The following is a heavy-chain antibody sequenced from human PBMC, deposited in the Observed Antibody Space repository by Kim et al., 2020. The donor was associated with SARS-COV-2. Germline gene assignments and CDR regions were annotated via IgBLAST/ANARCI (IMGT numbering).Heavy chain of an antibody. Sequence: SETLSLTCAVYGGSFSGYYWSWIRQPPGKGLEWIGEINHSGSTNYNPSLKSRVTISVDTSKNQFSLKLSSVTAADTAVYYWARGVEIAAAGLLIPYYYYGMDVWGQGTTVTVSS. CDR2: INHSGST. J-gene: IGHJ6*02. CDR3: ARGVEIAAAGLLIPYYYYGMDV. V-gene: IGHV4-34*01. CDR1: GGSFSGYY. D-gene: IGHD6-13*01.